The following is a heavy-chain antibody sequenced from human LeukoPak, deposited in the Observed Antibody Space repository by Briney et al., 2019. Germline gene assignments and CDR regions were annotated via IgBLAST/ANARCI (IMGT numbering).Heavy chain of an antibody. Sequence: PSETLSLTCAVYGGSFSGYYWSWIRQPPGKGLEWIGEINHSGSTNYNPSLKSRVTISVDTSKNQFSLKLSSVTAADTAVYYFARVAYYDNLTGFDYWGQGTLVNVSS. CDR2: INHSGST. V-gene: IGHV4-34*01. J-gene: IGHJ4*02. D-gene: IGHD3-9*01. CDR3: ARVAYYDNLTGFDY. CDR1: GGSFSGYY.